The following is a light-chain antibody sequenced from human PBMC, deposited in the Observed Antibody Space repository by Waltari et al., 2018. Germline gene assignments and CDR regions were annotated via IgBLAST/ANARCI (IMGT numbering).Light chain of an antibody. CDR1: ILRVYY. J-gene: IGLJ2*01. CDR2: GKN. Sequence: SSELTQDPAVSVALGQTVRIRCQGDILRVYYPNWCQQKPGQAPLLVIYGKNNRPPGIPDRFSASTSRNTASLTITGAQAEDEGHYYCSSRDSSGDVIFGGGTKLTVL. CDR3: SSRDSSGDVI. V-gene: IGLV3-19*01.